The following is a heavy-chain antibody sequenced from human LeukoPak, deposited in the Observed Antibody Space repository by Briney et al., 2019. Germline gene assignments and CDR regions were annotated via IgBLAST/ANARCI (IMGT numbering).Heavy chain of an antibody. CDR1: GGSISSYY. D-gene: IGHD5-12*01. CDR3: ARGTRDIVATILGFDY. CDR2: INHSGST. Sequence: SETLSLTCTVSGGSISSYYWSWIRQPPGKGLEWIGEINHSGSTNYNPSLKSRVTISVDTSKNQFSLKLSSVAAADTAVYYCARGTRDIVATILGFDYWGQGTLVTVSS. J-gene: IGHJ4*02. V-gene: IGHV4-34*01.